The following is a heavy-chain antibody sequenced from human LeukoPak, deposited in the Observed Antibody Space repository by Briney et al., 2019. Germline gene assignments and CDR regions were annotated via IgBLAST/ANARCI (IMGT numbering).Heavy chain of an antibody. CDR2: ISSGGST. Sequence: SETLSLTCTVSGGSISSSTSYWGWIRQPPGKGLEWVGSISSGGSTYYSPFLKSRGTISVDTSKNQFSLKLSSVTAADTAVYYCARHGDSYGDLYPWGQGTLVTVSS. V-gene: IGHV4-39*01. CDR1: GGSISSSTSY. D-gene: IGHD4-17*01. CDR3: ARHGDSYGDLYP. J-gene: IGHJ5*02.